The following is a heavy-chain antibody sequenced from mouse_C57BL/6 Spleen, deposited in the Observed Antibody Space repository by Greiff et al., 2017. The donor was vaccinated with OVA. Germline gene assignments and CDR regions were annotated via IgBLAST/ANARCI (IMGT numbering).Heavy chain of an antibody. J-gene: IGHJ3*01. CDR3: ARSGDLRGYDVQSLAY. V-gene: IGHV1-53*01. D-gene: IGHD2-2*01. Sequence: YNEKFKSKATLTVDKSSSTAYMQLSSLTSEDSAVYYCARSGDLRGYDVQSLAYWGQGTLVTVSA.